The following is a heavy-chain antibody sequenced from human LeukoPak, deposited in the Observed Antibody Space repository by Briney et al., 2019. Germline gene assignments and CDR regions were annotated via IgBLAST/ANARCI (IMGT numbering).Heavy chain of an antibody. CDR3: ASTYYDFWSGYSDAFDI. CDR2: IYTSGST. CDR1: GGSISSYY. J-gene: IGHJ3*02. V-gene: IGHV4-4*07. Sequence: SETLSLTCTVSGGSISSYYWSWIRQPAGKGLEWIGRIYTSGSTNYNPSLKGRVTMSVDTSKNQFSLKLSSVTAADTAVYYCASTYYDFWSGYSDAFDIWGQGTMVTVSS. D-gene: IGHD3-3*01.